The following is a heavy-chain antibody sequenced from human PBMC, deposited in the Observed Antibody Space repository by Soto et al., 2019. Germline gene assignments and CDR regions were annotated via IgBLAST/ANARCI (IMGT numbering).Heavy chain of an antibody. V-gene: IGHV5-51*01. J-gene: IGHJ4*02. D-gene: IGHD4-17*01. CDR1: GHSFPNSW. CDR3: ERKEGDYSHIDS. Sequence: GESLKISCQGSGHSFPNSWIAWVRQTPGKGLEWMGFIFLADSDTKYSPSFQGQVTISADRSINTAYLQWTSLKASESAIYYCERKEGDYSHIDSWGQGTLVTVSS. CDR2: IFLADSDT.